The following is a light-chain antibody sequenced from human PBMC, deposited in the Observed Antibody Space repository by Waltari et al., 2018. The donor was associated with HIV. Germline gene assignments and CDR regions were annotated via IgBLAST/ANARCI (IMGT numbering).Light chain of an antibody. CDR3: CSYARSGTFVV. V-gene: IGLV2-23*02. J-gene: IGLJ2*01. CDR1: TTDVRRSTL. CDR2: EVD. Sequence: QAALTQPASVSGSPGQSITISCTGITTDVRRSTLVSWYQHHPGKAPKLMIFEVDKRPSGVSNRFSGSKSGNTASLTISWLQAEDEADYYCCSYARSGTFVVFGGGTNVTVL.